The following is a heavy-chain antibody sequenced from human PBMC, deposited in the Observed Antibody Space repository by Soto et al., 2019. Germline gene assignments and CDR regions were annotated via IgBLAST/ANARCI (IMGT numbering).Heavy chain of an antibody. V-gene: IGHV3-21*01. J-gene: IGHJ4*02. CDR1: GFTFSSYS. CDR2: ISSSSSYI. D-gene: IGHD2-8*01. CDR3: ARDGGYCTNGVCYSRPGSVSQFDY. Sequence: GGSLRLSCAASGFTFSSYSMNWVRQAPGKGLEWVSSISSSSSYIYYADSVKGRFTISRANAKNSLYLQMNSLRAEDTAVYYCARDGGYCTNGVCYSRPGSVSQFDYWGQGTLVTVSS.